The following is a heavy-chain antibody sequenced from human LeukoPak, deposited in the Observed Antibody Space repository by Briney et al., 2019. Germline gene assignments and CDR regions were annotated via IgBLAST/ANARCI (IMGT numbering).Heavy chain of an antibody. CDR1: GGSISSYY. V-gene: IGHV4-4*07. CDR2: IYTSGST. Sequence: SETLSLTCTVSGGSISSYYWSWIRQPAGKGREWIGRIYTSGSTNYNPSLKSRVTMSVDTSKNQFSLKLSSVTAADTAVYYCARDRGTMVRGVNIPHDAFDIWGQGTMVTVSS. J-gene: IGHJ3*02. D-gene: IGHD3-10*01. CDR3: ARDRGTMVRGVNIPHDAFDI.